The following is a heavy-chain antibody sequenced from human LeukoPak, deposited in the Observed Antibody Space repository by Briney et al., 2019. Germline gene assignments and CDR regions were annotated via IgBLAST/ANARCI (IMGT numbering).Heavy chain of an antibody. CDR2: ITPLFGTP. D-gene: IGHD3-22*01. Sequence: GASVKVSCKASGGSFSSYSISWVRQAPGQGLEWVGGITPLFGTPNYAETFQGRVTITADISTTTAYMELTSLRSDDTAVYYCARGWDGSGQIPFFYWGQGTLVAVSS. CDR1: GGSFSSYS. J-gene: IGHJ4*02. V-gene: IGHV1-69*06. CDR3: ARGWDGSGQIPFFY.